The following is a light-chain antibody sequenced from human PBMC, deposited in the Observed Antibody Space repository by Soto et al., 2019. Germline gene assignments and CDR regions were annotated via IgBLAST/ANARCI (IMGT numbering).Light chain of an antibody. J-gene: IGLJ2*01. CDR2: DVS. CDR1: SSDVGGYNY. V-gene: IGLV2-14*01. CDR3: SSYTSSNTVL. Sequence: QSALTQPASVSGSPGQSITISCTGTSSDVGGYNYVSWYQQHPGKAPKLMIYDVSNRPSGVSNRFSGSKSGNTASLTISGLQAEDEADYYCSSYTSSNTVLFAGGTKVTVL.